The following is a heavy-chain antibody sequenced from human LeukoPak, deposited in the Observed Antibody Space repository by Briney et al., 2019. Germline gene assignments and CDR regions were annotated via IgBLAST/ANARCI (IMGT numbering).Heavy chain of an antibody. D-gene: IGHD6-6*01. Sequence: ASVNVSCKASGYTFTGYYMHWVRQAPGQGLEWMGWINPNSGGTNYAQKFQGRVTMTRDTSISTAYMELSRLRSDDTAVYYCARGLSIAARRDYWGQGTLVTVSS. V-gene: IGHV1-2*02. J-gene: IGHJ4*02. CDR3: ARGLSIAARRDY. CDR2: INPNSGGT. CDR1: GYTFTGYY.